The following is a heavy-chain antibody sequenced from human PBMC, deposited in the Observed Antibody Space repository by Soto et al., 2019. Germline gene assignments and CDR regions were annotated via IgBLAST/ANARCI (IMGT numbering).Heavy chain of an antibody. D-gene: IGHD2-2*01. Sequence: GGSLRLSCAASGFTFSSYAMHWVRQAPGKGLEWVAVISYDGSNKYYADSVKGRFTISRDNSKNTLYLQMNSLRAEDTAVYYCAKGPSRPSFRLNWFDPWGQGTLVTVSS. J-gene: IGHJ5*02. CDR3: AKGPSRPSFRLNWFDP. CDR2: ISYDGSNK. CDR1: GFTFSSYA. V-gene: IGHV3-30*18.